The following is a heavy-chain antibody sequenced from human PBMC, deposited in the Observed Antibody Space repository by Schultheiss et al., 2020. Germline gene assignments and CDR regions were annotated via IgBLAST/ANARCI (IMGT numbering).Heavy chain of an antibody. CDR2: IYYSGST. J-gene: IGHJ5*02. CDR3: ARGLRRSGIEDIVVVPAARLGANWFDP. D-gene: IGHD2-2*01. CDR1: GGSFSGYY. Sequence: SATLSLTCAVYGGSFSGYYWGWIRQPPGKGLEWIGSIYYSGSTYYNPSLKSRVTISVDTSKNQFSLKLSSVTAADTAVYYCARGLRRSGIEDIVVVPAARLGANWFDPWGQGTLVTVS. V-gene: IGHV4-34*01.